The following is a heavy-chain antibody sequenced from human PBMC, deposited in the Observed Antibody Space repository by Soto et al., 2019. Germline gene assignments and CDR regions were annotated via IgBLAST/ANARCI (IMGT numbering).Heavy chain of an antibody. D-gene: IGHD3-3*01. J-gene: IGHJ6*02. Sequence: SVKVSCKASGGTFSSYAISWVRQAPGQGLEWMGGIIPIFGTANYAQKFQGRATITADESTSTAYMELSSLRSEDTAVYCCARGSYDFWSGLPMDVWGQGTTVTVSS. CDR1: GGTFSSYA. V-gene: IGHV1-69*13. CDR3: ARGSYDFWSGLPMDV. CDR2: IIPIFGTA.